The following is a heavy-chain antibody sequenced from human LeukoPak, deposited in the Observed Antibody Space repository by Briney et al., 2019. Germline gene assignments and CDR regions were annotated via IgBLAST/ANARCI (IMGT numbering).Heavy chain of an antibody. J-gene: IGHJ6*03. V-gene: IGHV4-34*01. CDR2: INHSGST. CDR1: GGSFSGYY. CDR3: ARRYSSSWSHSYYYYMDV. Sequence: SETLSLTCAVYGGSFSGYYWSWIRQPPGKGLEWIGEINHSGSTNYNPSLKSRVTISVDTSKNQFSLKLSSVTAADTAVYYCARRYSSSWSHSYYYYMDVWGKGTTVTVPS. D-gene: IGHD6-13*01.